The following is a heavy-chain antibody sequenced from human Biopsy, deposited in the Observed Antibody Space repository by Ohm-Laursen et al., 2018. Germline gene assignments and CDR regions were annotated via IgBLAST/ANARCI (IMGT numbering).Heavy chain of an antibody. CDR2: ISHDGSVK. Sequence: SLRLSCAASGFTFSSYGIQWVRHAQGTGLGWVAVISHDGSVKHYADSVKGRFTISRDNAKNTLFLQMNSLRAEDTAVYYCAKEETAYSSSSLDYWGQGTLVTVSS. V-gene: IGHV3-30*18. J-gene: IGHJ4*02. D-gene: IGHD6-6*01. CDR1: GFTFSSYG. CDR3: AKEETAYSSSSLDY.